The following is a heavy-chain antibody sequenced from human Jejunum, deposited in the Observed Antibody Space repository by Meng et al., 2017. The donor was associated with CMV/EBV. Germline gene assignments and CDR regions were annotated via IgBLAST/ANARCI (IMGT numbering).Heavy chain of an antibody. V-gene: IGHV4-39*07. CDR1: SSRYY. J-gene: IGHJ4*02. Sequence: SSRYYWGWIRQPPGKGLEWIGSIYYSGSTYYNPSLKSRVTISVDTSKNQFSLKLSSVTAADTAVYYCARDNPLGYCSGGSCYLDYWGQGTLVTVSS. D-gene: IGHD2-15*01. CDR3: ARDNPLGYCSGGSCYLDY. CDR2: IYYSGST.